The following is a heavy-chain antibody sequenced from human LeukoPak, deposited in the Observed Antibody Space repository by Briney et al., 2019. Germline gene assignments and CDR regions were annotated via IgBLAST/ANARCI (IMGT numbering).Heavy chain of an antibody. CDR1: GDTFTGYG. CDR3: ARDGSGDCSGGSCSYDWFDP. CDR2: ISAYNGNT. J-gene: IGHJ5*02. Sequence: GASVTVSFTASGDTFTGYGVSWVRQAPGQGREWMGWISAYNGNTNYAQKLQGRVTMTTDTSTSTACMELRSLRSDDTAVYYCARDGSGDCSGGSCSYDWFDPWGQGTLVTVSS. V-gene: IGHV1-18*04. D-gene: IGHD2-15*01.